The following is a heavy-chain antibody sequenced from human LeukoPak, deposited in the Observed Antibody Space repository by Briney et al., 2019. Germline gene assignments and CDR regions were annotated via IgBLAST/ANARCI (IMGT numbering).Heavy chain of an antibody. D-gene: IGHD3-22*01. J-gene: IGHJ3*02. V-gene: IGHV1-2*02. CDR2: IKAESGDT. CDR3: ATSGYPYNAFDI. Sequence: GASVKVSCKASGYTFTGYYMHWVRQAPGQGLEWMGWIKAESGDTNYAQRFQGRVTMTRDTSISTVYMDLSRLRSDDTAVYHCATSGYPYNAFDIWGQGTMVTVSS. CDR1: GYTFTGYY.